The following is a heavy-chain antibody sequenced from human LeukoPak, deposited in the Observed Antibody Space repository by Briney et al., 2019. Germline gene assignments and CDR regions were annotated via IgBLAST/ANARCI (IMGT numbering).Heavy chain of an antibody. V-gene: IGHV1-69*13. J-gene: IGHJ5*02. Sequence: SVKVSCKASGGTFISYAISWVRQAPGQGLEWMGGIIPIFGTANYAQKFQGRVTSTADESTSTAYMELSSLRSEDTAVYYCARDPNTDGYNSPGYNWFDPWGQGTLVTVSS. D-gene: IGHD5-24*01. CDR3: ARDPNTDGYNSPGYNWFDP. CDR1: GGTFISYA. CDR2: IIPIFGTA.